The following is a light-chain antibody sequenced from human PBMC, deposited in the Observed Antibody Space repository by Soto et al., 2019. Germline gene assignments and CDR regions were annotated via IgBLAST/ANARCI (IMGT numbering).Light chain of an antibody. CDR2: VGS. CDR1: QSLLHSNGYNY. V-gene: IGKV2-28*01. J-gene: IGKJ1*01. Sequence: DIVMTQSPLSLSVTPGEPASISCRPSQSLLHSNGYNYLDWYLQKPGQSPQVLIYVGSNRASGVPDRFSGSGSGTDFTLKISRVEAEDVGVYYCMQALQTPTFGQGTKVDIK. CDR3: MQALQTPT.